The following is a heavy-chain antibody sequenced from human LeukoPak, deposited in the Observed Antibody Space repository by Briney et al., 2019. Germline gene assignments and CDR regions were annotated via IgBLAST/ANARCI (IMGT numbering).Heavy chain of an antibody. Sequence: GGSLRLSCAASGFTFSRYAMHWVRQAPGKGLEWVAVISHDGRNKDYADSVKGRFTISRDNSKNTLYLQMNSLRVEDTAVYNCASQGGGDLVESFDMCGQGTMITVSS. V-gene: IGHV3-30*01. CDR3: ASQGGGDLVESFDM. CDR1: GFTFSRYA. J-gene: IGHJ3*02. CDR2: ISHDGRNK. D-gene: IGHD2-21*02.